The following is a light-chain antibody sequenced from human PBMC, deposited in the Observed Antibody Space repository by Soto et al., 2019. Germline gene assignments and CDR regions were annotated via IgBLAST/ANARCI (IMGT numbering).Light chain of an antibody. CDR2: GAS. V-gene: IGKV3-20*01. Sequence: EIVLTQSPGTLSLSPGERATLSCRASQSVSRNFLAWYQQKPGQAPKLLISGASSRATGIPDRFSGSGSGTDFTLTISRLEPEDCALYSCQQYGSAPGTFGQGTKLEIK. CDR3: QQYGSAPGT. CDR1: QSVSRNF. J-gene: IGKJ2*02.